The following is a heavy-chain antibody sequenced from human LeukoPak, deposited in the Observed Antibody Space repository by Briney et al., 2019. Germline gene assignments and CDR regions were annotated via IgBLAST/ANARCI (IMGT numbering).Heavy chain of an antibody. D-gene: IGHD2-2*01. Sequence: PSETLSLTCTVSGGSISSYYWSWIRQPPGKGLEWIGYIYYSGSTKYNPSLKSRVTISVDTSKNQFSLKLTSVTAADTAVYYCARLGNGVVPSAMLGDYYFDYWGQGTLVTVSS. CDR2: IYYSGST. CDR3: ARLGNGVVPSAMLGDYYFDY. V-gene: IGHV4-59*08. CDR1: GGSISSYY. J-gene: IGHJ4*02.